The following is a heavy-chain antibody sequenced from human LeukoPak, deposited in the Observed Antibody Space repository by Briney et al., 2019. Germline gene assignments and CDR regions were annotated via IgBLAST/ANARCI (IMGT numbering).Heavy chain of an antibody. Sequence: ASVKVSCKAPGYTFTGYYMHWVRQAPGQGLEWMGRINPNSGGTNYAQKFQGRVTMTRDTSISTAYMELSRLRSDDTAVYYCARDWASGYGVAKKYYFDYWGQGTLVTVSS. D-gene: IGHD5-12*01. CDR2: INPNSGGT. V-gene: IGHV1-2*06. CDR3: ARDWASGYGVAKKYYFDY. J-gene: IGHJ4*02. CDR1: GYTFTGYY.